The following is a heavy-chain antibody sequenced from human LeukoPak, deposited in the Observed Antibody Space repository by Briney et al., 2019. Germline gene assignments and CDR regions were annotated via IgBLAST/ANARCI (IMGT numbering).Heavy chain of an antibody. CDR1: GFTFSSYW. J-gene: IGHJ4*02. V-gene: IGHV3-74*01. Sequence: GGSLRLSCAASGFTFSSYWMHWVRQAPGKGLVWVSRINSDGSSTSYADSVKGRFTISRDNAKNTLYLQMNSLRAEDTAVYYCAKVLCGDDCYWGDYPDYWGQGTLVTVSS. CDR2: INSDGSST. CDR3: AKVLCGDDCYWGDYPDY. D-gene: IGHD2-21*02.